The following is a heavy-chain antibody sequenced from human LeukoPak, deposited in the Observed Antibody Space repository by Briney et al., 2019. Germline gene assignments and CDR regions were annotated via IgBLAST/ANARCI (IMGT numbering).Heavy chain of an antibody. CDR2: IRGSGADK. CDR1: GFSFSTYS. J-gene: IGHJ4*02. Sequence: GGSLRLSCAASGFSFSTYSMSWVRQAPGKGLECVSSIRGSGADKYYADSVKGRFSISRDNSQDTLSLQMNSLRAEDTAVYYCAKISWDGRGRFDWGRGTLVTVSS. D-gene: IGHD2-15*01. CDR3: AKISWDGRGRFD. V-gene: IGHV3-23*01.